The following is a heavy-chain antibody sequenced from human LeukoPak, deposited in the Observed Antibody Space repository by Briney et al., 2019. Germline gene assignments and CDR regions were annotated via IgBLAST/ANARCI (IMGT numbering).Heavy chain of an antibody. CDR2: INSDGSST. CDR1: GFTFSSYW. V-gene: IGHV3-74*01. Sequence: GGSLRLSCADSGFTFSSYWMHWVRQAPGKGLVWVSRINSDGSSTSYADSVKGRFTISRDNAKNTLYLQMNSLRAEDTAVYYCASTIAVAATDYWGQGTLVTVSS. CDR3: ASTIAVAATDY. D-gene: IGHD6-19*01. J-gene: IGHJ4*02.